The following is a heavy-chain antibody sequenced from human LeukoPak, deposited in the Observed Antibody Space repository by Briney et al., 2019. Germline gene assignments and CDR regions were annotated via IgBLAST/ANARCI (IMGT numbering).Heavy chain of an antibody. V-gene: IGHV1-18*01. CDR2: ISAYNGNT. CDR3: ASLQREYYDFWSGYSIHYYYGMDV. Sequence: GASVKVSCKASGYTFTSYGISWVRQAPGQGLEWMGWISAYNGNTNYAQKLQGRVTMTRNTSISTAYMELSSLRSEDTAVYYCASLQREYYDFWSGYSIHYYYGMDVWGQGTTVTVSS. J-gene: IGHJ6*02. D-gene: IGHD3-3*01. CDR1: GYTFTSYG.